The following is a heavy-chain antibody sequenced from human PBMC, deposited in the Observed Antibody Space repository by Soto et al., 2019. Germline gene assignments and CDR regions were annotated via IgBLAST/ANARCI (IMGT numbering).Heavy chain of an antibody. J-gene: IGHJ6*02. Sequence: GGSLRLCCEVSGFIFSEDEFNWVRQAPGKGLEWVSYIGKNGRDIYDADSVKGRFTISRDDDKSTLYLEMNSLRAEDTAVYYCVRGPGHLYYLLAACAQGTMV. CDR2: IGKNGRDI. V-gene: IGHV3-48*03. D-gene: IGHD3-10*01. CDR1: GFIFSEDE. CDR3: VRGPGHLYYLLAA.